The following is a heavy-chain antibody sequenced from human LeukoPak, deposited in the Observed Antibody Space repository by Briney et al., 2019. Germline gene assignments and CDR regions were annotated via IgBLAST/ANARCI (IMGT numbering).Heavy chain of an antibody. CDR1: GFTFTNYA. V-gene: IGHV3-23*01. CDR2: ISEGVGNT. J-gene: IGHJ4*02. Sequence: GGSLRLSCAASGFTFTNYAMTWVHQAPGKGLEWVSGISEGVGNTYYADSVKGRFTISRDHSKNTLYLQMNSLRAEDTALYYCAKREKGTTGRFFDYWGQGTLVTVSS. CDR3: AKREKGTTGRFFDY. D-gene: IGHD4-17*01.